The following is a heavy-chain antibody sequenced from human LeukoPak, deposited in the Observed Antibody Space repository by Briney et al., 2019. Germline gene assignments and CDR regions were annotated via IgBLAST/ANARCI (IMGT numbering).Heavy chain of an antibody. J-gene: IGHJ4*02. Sequence: SVKVSCKASGGTFSSYAISWVRQAPGQGLEWMGWIIPIFGIANYAQKFQGRVTITADKSTSTAYMELSSLRSEDTAVYYCARDDGAAAGPSDYWGQGTLVTVSS. D-gene: IGHD6-13*01. CDR2: IIPIFGIA. CDR1: GGTFSSYA. V-gene: IGHV1-69*17. CDR3: ARDDGAAAGPSDY.